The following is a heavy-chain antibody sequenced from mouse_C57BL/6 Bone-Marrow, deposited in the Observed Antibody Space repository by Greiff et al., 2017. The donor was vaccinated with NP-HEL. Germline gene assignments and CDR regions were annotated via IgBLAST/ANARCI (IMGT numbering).Heavy chain of an antibody. D-gene: IGHD2-3*01. V-gene: IGHV1-81*01. CDR3: ARGWLLRVGFAY. J-gene: IGHJ3*01. Sequence: QVQLQPSGAELARPGASVKLSCKASGYTFTSYGISWVKQRTGQGLEWIGEIYPRSGNTYYNEKFKGKATLTADKSSSTAYMELRSLTSEDSAVYFCARGWLLRVGFAYWGQGTLVTVSA. CDR1: GYTFTSYG. CDR2: IYPRSGNT.